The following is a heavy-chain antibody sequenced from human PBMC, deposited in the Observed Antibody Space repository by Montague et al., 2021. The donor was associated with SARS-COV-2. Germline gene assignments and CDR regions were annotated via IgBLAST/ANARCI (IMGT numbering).Heavy chain of an antibody. J-gene: IGHJ4*02. CDR3: ARIRDYDILTGSYSWFDY. CDR1: GFSLGTSGMC. Sequence: PALVKPTQTLTLTCTFSGFSLGTSGMCVSWIRQPPGKALEWLALIDWDDDKYYSTSLKTRLTISKDTSKNQVGLTMTNMDPVDTATYYCARIRDYDILTGSYSWFDYWGQGTLVTVSS. D-gene: IGHD3-9*01. V-gene: IGHV2-70*01. CDR2: IDWDDDK.